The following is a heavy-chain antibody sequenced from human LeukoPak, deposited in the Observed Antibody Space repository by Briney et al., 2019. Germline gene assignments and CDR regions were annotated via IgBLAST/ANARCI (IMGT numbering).Heavy chain of an antibody. CDR1: GGTFSSYA. Sequence: SVTVSCKASGGTFSSYAISWVRQAPGRGLEWMGRIIPILGIANYAQKFQGRVTITADKSTSTAYMELSSLRSEDTAVYYCARLRNVLTGAEYGWFDPWGQGTLVTVSS. J-gene: IGHJ5*02. D-gene: IGHD3-9*01. CDR2: IIPILGIA. V-gene: IGHV1-69*04. CDR3: ARLRNVLTGAEYGWFDP.